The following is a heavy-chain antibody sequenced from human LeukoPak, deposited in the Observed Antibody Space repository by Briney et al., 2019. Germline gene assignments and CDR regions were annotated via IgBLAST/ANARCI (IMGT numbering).Heavy chain of an antibody. CDR3: ARCPIVATIPYCDY. J-gene: IGHJ4*02. CDR2: INHSGST. D-gene: IGHD5-12*01. V-gene: IGHV4-34*01. Sequence: SETLSLTCAVYGGSFSGYYWSWIRQPPGKGLEWIGEINHSGSTNYNPSLKSRVTISVDTSKNQFSLKLSSVTAADTAVYYCARCPIVATIPYCDYWGQGTLVTVSS. CDR1: GGSFSGYY.